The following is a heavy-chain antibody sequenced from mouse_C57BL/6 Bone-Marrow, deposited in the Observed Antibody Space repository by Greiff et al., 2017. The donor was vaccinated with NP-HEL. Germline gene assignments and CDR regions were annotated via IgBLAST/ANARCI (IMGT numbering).Heavy chain of an antibody. D-gene: IGHD1-1*01. J-gene: IGHJ1*03. Sequence: DVMLVESGGGLVQPGGSMKLSCVASGFTFSNYWMNWVRQSPEKGLEWVAQIRLKSDNYATHYAESVKGRFTISRDDSKSSVYLQMNNLRAEDTGIYYCTRLLLRSYWYFDVWGTGTTVTVSS. V-gene: IGHV6-3*01. CDR2: IRLKSDNYAT. CDR3: TRLLLRSYWYFDV. CDR1: GFTFSNYW.